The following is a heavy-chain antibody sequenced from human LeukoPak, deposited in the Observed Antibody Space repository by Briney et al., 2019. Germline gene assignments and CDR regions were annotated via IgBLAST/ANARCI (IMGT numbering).Heavy chain of an antibody. CDR1: GYTFTGYY. D-gene: IGHD6-19*01. CDR3: ARDGYSSGWYISYYYGMDV. V-gene: IGHV1-2*02. Sequence: GASVKVPCKASGYTFTGYYMHWVRQAPGQGLEWMGWINPNSGGTNYAQKFQGRVTMTRDTSISTAYMELSRLRSDDTAVYYCARDGYSSGWYISYYYGMDVWGQGTTVTVSS. J-gene: IGHJ6*02. CDR2: INPNSGGT.